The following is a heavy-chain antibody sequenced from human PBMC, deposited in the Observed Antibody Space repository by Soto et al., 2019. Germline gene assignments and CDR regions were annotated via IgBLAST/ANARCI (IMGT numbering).Heavy chain of an antibody. CDR2: IIPIFGTA. CDR3: ARDRDPIAAREIAANYYGMDV. Sequence: QVQLVQSGAEVKKPGSSVKVSCKASGGTFSSYAISWVRQAPGQGLEWMGGIIPIFGTANYAQKFQSRVTITADESTSTAYMGLSSLRSEDTAVYYCARDRDPIAAREIAANYYGMDVWGQGTTVTVSS. CDR1: GGTFSSYA. D-gene: IGHD6-6*01. V-gene: IGHV1-69*12. J-gene: IGHJ6*02.